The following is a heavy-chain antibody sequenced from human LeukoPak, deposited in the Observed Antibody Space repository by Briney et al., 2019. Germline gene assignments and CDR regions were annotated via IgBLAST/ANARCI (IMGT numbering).Heavy chain of an antibody. J-gene: IGHJ3*02. D-gene: IGHD6-19*01. V-gene: IGHV3-74*01. CDR1: GFTFSSYW. CDR2: INSDGSST. Sequence: GESLRLSCAASGFTFSSYWMHWVRQAPGKGLVWVSRINSDGSSTSYADSVKGRFTISRDNAKNTLYLQMNSLRAEDTAVYYCAKDGVAVAYDAFDIWGQGTMVTVSS. CDR3: AKDGVAVAYDAFDI.